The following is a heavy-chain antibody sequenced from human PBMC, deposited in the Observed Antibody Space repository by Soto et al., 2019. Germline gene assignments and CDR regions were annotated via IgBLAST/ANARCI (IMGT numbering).Heavy chain of an antibody. V-gene: IGHV1-2*02. CDR1: GYTFTAYY. J-gene: IGHJ6*02. CDR3: ARNMDYYYGPGSGNGHGF. Sequence: QVPLVQSGAEVKEPGDSVRVSCEASGYTFTAYYIHWVRQAPGQGLEWMGWINPKFGDTTYAQDFQGRVSMTRDMSTSTVYMELSRLTSDDTAIYYCARNMDYYYGPGSGNGHGFWGQGTTVTVFS. D-gene: IGHD3-10*01. CDR2: INPKFGDT.